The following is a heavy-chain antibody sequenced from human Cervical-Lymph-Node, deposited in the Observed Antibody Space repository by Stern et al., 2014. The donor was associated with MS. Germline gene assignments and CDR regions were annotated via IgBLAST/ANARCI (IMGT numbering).Heavy chain of an antibody. CDR1: GDTFSSYA. CDR2: ITPVFGTT. Sequence: QVQLGQSGAEVKKPGSSVKVSCKASGDTFSSYAINWVRQAPGQGLEWMGWITPVFGTTIDAQKFQGRVTITADKSTNTAYMELMTLRSEDTAVYCCARGGGLVGYFDYWGQGTLVSVSS. D-gene: IGHD1-26*01. J-gene: IGHJ4*02. CDR3: ARGGGLVGYFDY. V-gene: IGHV1-69*06.